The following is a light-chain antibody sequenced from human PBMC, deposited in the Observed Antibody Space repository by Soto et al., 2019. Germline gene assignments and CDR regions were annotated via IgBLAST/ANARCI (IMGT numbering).Light chain of an antibody. CDR2: EIS. Sequence: QSVLPPPASVSGSPGQSITISGTGTSSDVGGYNYVSWYQLDPGKAPKLMVCEISNRPSGVSNRFSGSKSGNTATLTISGLQAQDEADYYCSTYTSSTADVFGTGTKVTVL. J-gene: IGLJ1*01. CDR3: STYTSSTADV. CDR1: SSDVGGYNY. V-gene: IGLV2-14*01.